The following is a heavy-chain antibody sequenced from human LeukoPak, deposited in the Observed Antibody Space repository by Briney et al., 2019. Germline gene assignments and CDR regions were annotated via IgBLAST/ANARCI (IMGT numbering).Heavy chain of an antibody. CDR2: IIPIFGTA. J-gene: IGHJ6*04. Sequence: SVKVSCKASGGTHSSYAISWVRQAPGQGLEWMGGIIPIFGTANYAQKLQGRVTITADESTSTAYMELSSLRSEDTAVYYCARGLRLERGYYYYGMDVWGKGTTVTVSS. CDR3: ARGLRLERGYYYYGMDV. CDR1: GGTHSSYA. D-gene: IGHD1-1*01. V-gene: IGHV1-69*01.